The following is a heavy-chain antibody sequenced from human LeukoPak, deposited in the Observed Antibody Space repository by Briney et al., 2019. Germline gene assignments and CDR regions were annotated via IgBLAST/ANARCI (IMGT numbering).Heavy chain of an antibody. Sequence: PGASLRLSCAASGFTDYMTWVRQAPAKGLEWVSVIYSGGSTYYAASVKGRFSVSRDNSKNTVYLQMNSLRAEDTAVYYCAGVSFSSGWYRDYWGQGTLVTVSS. J-gene: IGHJ4*02. CDR3: AGVSFSSGWYRDY. CDR1: GFTDY. V-gene: IGHV3-53*01. D-gene: IGHD6-19*01. CDR2: IYSGGST.